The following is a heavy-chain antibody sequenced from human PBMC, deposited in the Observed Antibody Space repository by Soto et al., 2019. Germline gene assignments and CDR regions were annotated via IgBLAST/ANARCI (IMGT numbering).Heavy chain of an antibody. CDR3: ARRAFGSSRSFDI. CDR1: GFTFSSYW. V-gene: IGHV3-74*01. J-gene: IGHJ3*02. Sequence: SLRLSCAASGFTFSSYWMHWVRQAPGKGLVWVSRINSDGSSTSYADSVKGRFTISRDNAKNTLYLQMNSLRAEDTAVYYCARRAFGSSRSFDIWGQGTMVTVSS. D-gene: IGHD6-6*01. CDR2: INSDGSST.